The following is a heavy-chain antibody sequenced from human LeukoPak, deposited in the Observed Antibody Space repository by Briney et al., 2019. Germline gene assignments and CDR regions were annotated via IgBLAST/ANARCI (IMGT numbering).Heavy chain of an antibody. J-gene: IGHJ5*02. CDR3: ARDRADNYGRINWFDP. CDR2: ISSSSSYI. Sequence: GGSLRLSCAASGFTFSSYSMNWVRQAPGKGLEWVSSISSSSSYIYYADSVKGRFTISRDNAKNSLYLQMNSLRAEDTAVYYCARDRADNYGRINWFDPWGQGTLVTVSS. CDR1: GFTFSSYS. D-gene: IGHD4-11*01. V-gene: IGHV3-21*01.